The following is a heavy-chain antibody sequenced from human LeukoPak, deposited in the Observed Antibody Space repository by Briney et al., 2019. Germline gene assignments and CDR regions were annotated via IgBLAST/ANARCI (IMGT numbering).Heavy chain of an antibody. V-gene: IGHV1-2*02. CDR2: INPNSGGT. CDR1: GYTFTGYY. Sequence: ASVKVSCKASGYTFTGYYMHWVRQAPGQGLEWMAWINPNSGGTDYAQKFQGRVTMTRDTSISTAYMEVSRLRSDDTAVYYCARDYYDSSGYSRFDPWGQGTLVTVSS. J-gene: IGHJ5*02. CDR3: ARDYYDSSGYSRFDP. D-gene: IGHD3-22*01.